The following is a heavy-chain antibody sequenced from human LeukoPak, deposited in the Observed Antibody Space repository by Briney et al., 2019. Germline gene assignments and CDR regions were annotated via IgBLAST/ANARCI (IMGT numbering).Heavy chain of an antibody. J-gene: IGHJ2*01. Sequence: VASVKVSCKASGYTFTGCYMHWVRQAPGQGLEWMGWINPNSGGTNYAQKFQGRVTMTRDTSISTAYMELSRLRSDDTAVYYCASSSSWPNWYFDLWGRGTLVTVSS. V-gene: IGHV1-2*02. CDR1: GYTFTGCY. CDR2: INPNSGGT. D-gene: IGHD6-13*01. CDR3: ASSSSWPNWYFDL.